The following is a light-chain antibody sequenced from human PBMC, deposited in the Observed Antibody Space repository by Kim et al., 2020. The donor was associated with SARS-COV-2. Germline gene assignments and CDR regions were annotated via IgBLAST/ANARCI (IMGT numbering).Light chain of an antibody. CDR2: DAS. V-gene: IGKV1-33*01. J-gene: IGKJ4*01. CDR3: QQDDNLPSA. Sequence: DIQMTQSPSSLSASVGDRVTITCQASQDISNFLNWYQQKPGKAPKLLIYDASNLETGVPSRFSGSGSGTDFTFTISSLQPEDIATYYCQQDDNLPSASGGGTKVDIK. CDR1: QDISNF.